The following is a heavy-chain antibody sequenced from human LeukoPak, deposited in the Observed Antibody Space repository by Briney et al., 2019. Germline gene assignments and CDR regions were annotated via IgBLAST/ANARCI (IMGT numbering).Heavy chain of an antibody. CDR2: ISAYNGNT. CDR1: GYTFTSYG. CDR3: ARVQEYSSGWSLNRDYYYYMDV. V-gene: IGHV1-18*01. D-gene: IGHD6-19*01. J-gene: IGHJ6*03. Sequence: GASVKVSCKASGYTFTSYGISWVRQAPGQGLEWMGWISAYNGNTNYAQKLQGRVTMTTDTSTSAAYMELRSLRSDDTAVYYCARVQEYSSGWSLNRDYYYYMDVWGKGTTVTVSS.